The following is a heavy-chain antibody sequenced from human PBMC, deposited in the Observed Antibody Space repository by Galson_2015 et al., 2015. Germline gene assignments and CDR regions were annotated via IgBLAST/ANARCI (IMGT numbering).Heavy chain of an antibody. V-gene: IGHV5-51*01. D-gene: IGHD1-26*01. Sequence: QSGAEVKKAGESLKISCKGSGYSFPSHWIAWVRQMPGKGLEWMGIIYPGDSDTRYSPSFQGQVTISADKSINTAYLQWSSLKASDTAMYYCARRVVGATGHFDYWGQGTLVTVSS. CDR3: ARRVVGATGHFDY. J-gene: IGHJ4*02. CDR2: IYPGDSDT. CDR1: GYSFPSHW.